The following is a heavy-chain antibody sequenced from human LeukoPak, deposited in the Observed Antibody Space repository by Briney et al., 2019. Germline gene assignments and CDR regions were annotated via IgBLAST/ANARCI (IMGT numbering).Heavy chain of an antibody. V-gene: IGHV3-74*03. D-gene: IGHD7-27*01. Sequence: GSLRLSCAASGFTFSGSWMHWVRQAPGKGLVWVSRINNDGSSTTYADSVKGRFTISRDNVKNTLYLQMNSLRAEDSAVYYCATDDWGSLDYWGQGTLVTVSS. CDR2: INNDGSST. CDR3: ATDDWGSLDY. CDR1: GFTFSGSW. J-gene: IGHJ4*02.